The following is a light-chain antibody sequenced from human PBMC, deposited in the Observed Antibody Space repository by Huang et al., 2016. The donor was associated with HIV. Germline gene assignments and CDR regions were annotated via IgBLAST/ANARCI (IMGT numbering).Light chain of an antibody. Sequence: TQSPVILSVSLGERATLSCRASHSLNGEVAWYQTRPGHGLRRLLYAASRRAAGVPARFTGSGSGTNFTPIVTNLQSEDFAVYYCHQYNTWPATFGQGTRLEI. J-gene: IGKJ2*01. CDR1: HSLNGE. CDR3: HQYNTWPAT. CDR2: AAS. V-gene: IGKV3-15*01.